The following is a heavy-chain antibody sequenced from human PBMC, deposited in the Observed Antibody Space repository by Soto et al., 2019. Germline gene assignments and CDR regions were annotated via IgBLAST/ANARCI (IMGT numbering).Heavy chain of an antibody. D-gene: IGHD6-19*01. CDR1: GYSISSGYY. CDR3: ARVGSEQWLGYYYYYGMDV. Sequence: SETLSLTCAVSGYSISSGYYWGWIRQPPGKGLGWIGSIYHSGSTYYNPSLKSRVTISVDTSKNQFSLKLSSVTAADTAVYYCARVGSEQWLGYYYYYGMDVWGQGTTVTVSS. V-gene: IGHV4-38-2*01. J-gene: IGHJ6*02. CDR2: IYHSGST.